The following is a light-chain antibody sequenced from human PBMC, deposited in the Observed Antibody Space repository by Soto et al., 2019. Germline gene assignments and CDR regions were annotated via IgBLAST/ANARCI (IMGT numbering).Light chain of an antibody. CDR2: QVG. V-gene: IGLV2-8*01. CDR1: SSDVGGYNY. CDR3: SSYAGSNTFI. Sequence: QSALTQPASVSGSPGQSITISCTGTSSDVGGYNYVSWYQHHPGKAPKLMLYQVGKRPSGVPDRFSGSKSGNTASLTVSGLQTQDEADYYCSSYAGSNTFIFGSGTKLTVL. J-gene: IGLJ1*01.